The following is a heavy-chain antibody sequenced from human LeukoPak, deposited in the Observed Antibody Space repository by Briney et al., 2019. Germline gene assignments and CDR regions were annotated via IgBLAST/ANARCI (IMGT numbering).Heavy chain of an antibody. Sequence: GGSLRLSCAASGFTFSSYAMSWVRQAPGKGLEWVSGISGSGGTTYSADSVKGRFTISRDNPKNTLYLQMNSLRAEDTAVYYCAKGRTKAYGSGSYKDYWGQGTLVTVSS. CDR1: GFTFSSYA. J-gene: IGHJ4*02. CDR2: ISGSGGTT. D-gene: IGHD3-10*01. V-gene: IGHV3-23*01. CDR3: AKGRTKAYGSGSYKDY.